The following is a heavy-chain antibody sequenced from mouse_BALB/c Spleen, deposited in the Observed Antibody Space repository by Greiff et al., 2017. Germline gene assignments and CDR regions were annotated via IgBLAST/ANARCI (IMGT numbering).Heavy chain of an antibody. CDR2: INPYNDGT. V-gene: IGHV1-14*01. Sequence: VQLQQSGPELVKPGASVKMSCKASGYTFTSYVMHWVKQKPGQGLEWIGYINPYNDGTKYNEKFKGKATLTSDKSSCTAYMELSSLTSEDSAVYYCAREGGYGSSSFAYWGQGTLVTVSA. CDR1: GYTFTSYV. J-gene: IGHJ3*01. CDR3: AREGGYGSSSFAY. D-gene: IGHD1-1*01.